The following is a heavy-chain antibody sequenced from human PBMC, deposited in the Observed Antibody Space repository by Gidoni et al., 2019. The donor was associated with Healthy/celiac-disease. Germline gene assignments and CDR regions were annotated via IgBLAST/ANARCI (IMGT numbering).Heavy chain of an antibody. V-gene: IGHV4-59*01. CDR1: GGSISSYY. J-gene: IGHJ6*01. Sequence: QVQLQASCPGLVTPSETLSLTCTVSGGSISSYYWSWIWQPPGKGLEWIGYIYYSGSTKYNPSLKSRVTISVEVSKNQFSLKLSSVTAADTAVYYCARALVDFWSGYFYGMDVWGQGTTVTVSS. D-gene: IGHD3-3*01. CDR2: IYYSGST. CDR3: ARALVDFWSGYFYGMDV.